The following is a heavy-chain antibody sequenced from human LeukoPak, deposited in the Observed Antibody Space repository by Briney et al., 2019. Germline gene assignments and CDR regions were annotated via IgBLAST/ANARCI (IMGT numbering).Heavy chain of an antibody. V-gene: IGHV4-34*01. Sequence: SETLSLTCAVYGGSFSNYYWSWIRQPPGKGLEWIGEINHSGSTNYNPSLKSRVTISVDTSKNQFSLKLSSVTAADTAVYYCASGQVYYFDYWGQGTLVTVSS. CDR2: INHSGST. CDR3: ASGQVYYFDY. J-gene: IGHJ4*02. CDR1: GGSFSNYY. D-gene: IGHD1-14*01.